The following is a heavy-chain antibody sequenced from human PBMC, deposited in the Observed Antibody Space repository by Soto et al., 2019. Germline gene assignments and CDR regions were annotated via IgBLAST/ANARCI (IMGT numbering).Heavy chain of an antibody. J-gene: IGHJ4*02. Sequence: GGSLRLSCAASGFTFYDYAMHWVWQAPGKGLEWVSGISGSSGSTDYADSVKGRFTISRDNSKNTLYLQMNSLRAEDTAVYYCAKRTSGWYFDYWGQGTLVTVSS. CDR1: GFTFYDYA. CDR2: ISGSSGST. V-gene: IGHV3-23*01. CDR3: AKRTSGWYFDY. D-gene: IGHD6-19*01.